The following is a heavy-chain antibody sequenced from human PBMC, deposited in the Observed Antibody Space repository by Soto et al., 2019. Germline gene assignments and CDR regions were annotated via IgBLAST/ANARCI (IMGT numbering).Heavy chain of an antibody. CDR2: IWYDGSNK. Sequence: QVQLVESGGGVVQPGRSLRLSCAASGFTFSSYGMHWVRQAPGKGLEWVAVIWYDGSNKYYADSVKGRFTISRDNSKNTLYLQMNSQRAEDTAVYYCARDPQTVDTAMVSYPDYWGQGTLVTVSS. J-gene: IGHJ4*02. D-gene: IGHD5-18*01. V-gene: IGHV3-33*01. CDR3: ARDPQTVDTAMVSYPDY. CDR1: GFTFSSYG.